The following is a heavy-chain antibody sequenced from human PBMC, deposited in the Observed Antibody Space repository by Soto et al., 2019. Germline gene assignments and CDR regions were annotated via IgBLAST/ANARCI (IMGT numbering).Heavy chain of an antibody. D-gene: IGHD6-6*01. Sequence: GGSLRLSCAASGFTFSSYSMNWVRQAPGKGLEWVAVIWYDGSNKYYADSVKGRFTISRDNSKNTLYLQMNSLRAEDTAVYYCAREAGYSSSSFDPWGQGTLVTVSS. CDR1: GFTFSSYS. V-gene: IGHV3-33*08. CDR2: IWYDGSNK. CDR3: AREAGYSSSSFDP. J-gene: IGHJ5*02.